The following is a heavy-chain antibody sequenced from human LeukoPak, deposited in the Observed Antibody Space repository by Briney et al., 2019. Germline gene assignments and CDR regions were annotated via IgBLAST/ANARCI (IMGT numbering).Heavy chain of an antibody. D-gene: IGHD6-19*01. V-gene: IGHV3-7*01. CDR3: ARDAIAVAGTWFDY. J-gene: IGHJ4*02. CDR2: IKQDGSEK. Sequence: GGSLRLSCAASGFTFSSYWMSWVRQAPGKGLEWVANIKQDGSEKYYVDSVKGRFTTSRDNAKNSLYLQMNSLRAEDTAVYYCARDAIAVAGTWFDYWGQGTLVTVSS. CDR1: GFTFSSYW.